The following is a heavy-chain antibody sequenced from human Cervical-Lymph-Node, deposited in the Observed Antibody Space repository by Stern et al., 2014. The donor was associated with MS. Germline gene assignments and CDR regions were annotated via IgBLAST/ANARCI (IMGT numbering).Heavy chain of an antibody. J-gene: IGHJ4*02. D-gene: IGHD2-8*01. Sequence: QVQLVQSGTEVKKPGASVLVSCKASGYTFTTYGITWVRQAPGQGLEWMGWISADSGNTKYAQKFQDRVTMTRDTTPGTAYMEVRSLRSEDTAVYYCARDKMHAFDYGGQGTQVTVPS. V-gene: IGHV1-18*01. CDR3: ARDKMHAFDY. CDR2: ISADSGNT. CDR1: GYTFTTYG.